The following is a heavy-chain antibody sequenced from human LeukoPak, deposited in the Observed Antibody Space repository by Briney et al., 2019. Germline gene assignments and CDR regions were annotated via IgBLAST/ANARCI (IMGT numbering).Heavy chain of an antibody. J-gene: IGHJ4*02. D-gene: IGHD3-16*01. CDR3: AKDDDEESPNSDY. V-gene: IGHV1-46*01. Sequence: ASVKVSCKASGYAFTSYYMHWVRQAPGQGLEWMGIINPGSGSTSYAQKFQGRVTMTRDTSTSTVYMQLSSLRSEDTAVYYCAKDDDEESPNSDYWGQGTLVTVSS. CDR2: INPGSGST. CDR1: GYAFTSYY.